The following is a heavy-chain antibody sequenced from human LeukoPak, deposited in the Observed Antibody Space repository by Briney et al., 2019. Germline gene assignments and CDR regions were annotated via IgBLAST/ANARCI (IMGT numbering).Heavy chain of an antibody. D-gene: IGHD4-17*01. Sequence: ASVKVSCKASGYTFTSYGISWVRQPPGQGLEWMGWISAYNGNTNYAQKLQGRVTMTTDTSTSTAYMELRSLRSDDTAVYYCASSTVTHVFGYWGQGTLVTVSS. CDR2: ISAYNGNT. J-gene: IGHJ4*02. CDR3: ASSTVTHVFGY. V-gene: IGHV1-18*01. CDR1: GYTFTSYG.